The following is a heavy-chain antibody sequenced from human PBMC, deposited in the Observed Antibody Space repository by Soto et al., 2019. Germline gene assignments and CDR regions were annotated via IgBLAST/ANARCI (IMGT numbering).Heavy chain of an antibody. CDR1: GYTFTSHT. V-gene: IGHV1-3*01. D-gene: IGHD3-10*01. J-gene: IGHJ4*02. CDR2: IIVSNGSP. CDR3: ARGAEEGGPGDY. Sequence: QVQLVQSGAEVKEPGASVRVSCKASGYTFTSHTLHWARQAPGQGLEWMGWIIVSNGSPRYAPQFQGRVTFGRDPSATTGQQEPSRLTTENTAVYYLARGAEEGGPGDYWGQGTLVVVSS.